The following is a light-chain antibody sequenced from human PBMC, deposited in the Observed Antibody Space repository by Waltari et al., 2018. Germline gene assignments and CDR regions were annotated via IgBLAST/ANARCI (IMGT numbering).Light chain of an antibody. CDR2: AAS. CDR1: QGISNS. Sequence: DIQMTQSPSSLSASVGDRVTITCRASQGISNSLAWYQQKAGKAPKLLLYAASRLESGVPSRFSGSGSGTDYTLTISSLRPEDFATYYCQQYYSIPPTFGQGTKVEIK. CDR3: QQYYSIPPT. J-gene: IGKJ1*01. V-gene: IGKV1-NL1*01.